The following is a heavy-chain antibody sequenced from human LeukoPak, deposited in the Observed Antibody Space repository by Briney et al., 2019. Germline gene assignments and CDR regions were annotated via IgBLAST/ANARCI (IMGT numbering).Heavy chain of an antibody. Sequence: SETLSLTCTVSGSSISSGSYYWSWIRQPAGKGLEWIGRIYTSGSTNYNPSLKSRVTISVDTSKNQFSLKLSSVTAADTAVYYCARAVVVTATSVRSDYFDYWGQGTLVTVSS. J-gene: IGHJ4*02. D-gene: IGHD2-21*02. CDR2: IYTSGST. V-gene: IGHV4-61*02. CDR1: GSSISSGSYY. CDR3: ARAVVVTATSVRSDYFDY.